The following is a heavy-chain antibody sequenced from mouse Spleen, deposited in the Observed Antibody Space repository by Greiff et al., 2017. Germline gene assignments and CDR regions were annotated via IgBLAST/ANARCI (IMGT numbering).Heavy chain of an antibody. CDR3: ARKVRRYWYFDV. CDR1: GFTFSDYG. V-gene: IGHV5-17*01. J-gene: IGHJ1*01. CDR2: ISSGSSTI. Sequence: EVQRVESGGGLVKPGGSLKLSCAASGFTFSDYGMHWVRQAPEKGLEWVAYISSGSSTIYYADTVKGRFTISRDNAKNTLFLQMTSLRSEDTAMYYCARKVRRYWYFDVWGAGTTVTVSS. D-gene: IGHD2-14*01.